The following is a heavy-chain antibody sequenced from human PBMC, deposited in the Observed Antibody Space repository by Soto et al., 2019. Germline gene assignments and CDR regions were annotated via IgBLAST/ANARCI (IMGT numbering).Heavy chain of an antibody. Sequence: SETLSLTCTVSGVSISSYYWSWIRQPPGKGLEWIGYIYYSGSTYYNPSLKSRVTISVDTSKNQFSLKLSSVTAADTAVYYCARVFGLRYFDWLLYGEYFQHWGQGTLVTVSS. V-gene: IGHV4-59*08. D-gene: IGHD3-9*01. CDR2: IYYSGST. CDR1: GVSISSYY. J-gene: IGHJ1*01. CDR3: ARVFGLRYFDWLLYGEYFQH.